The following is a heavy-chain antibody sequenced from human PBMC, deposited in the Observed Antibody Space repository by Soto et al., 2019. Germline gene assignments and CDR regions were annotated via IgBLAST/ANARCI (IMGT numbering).Heavy chain of an antibody. Sequence: QVQLVQSGAEVKKPGSSVKVSCKPSGGTLSTYSIFWVRQAPGQGLEWMGRIIPMLGVANYAQKFQGRVTITADKSTTTVYMELSSLRSEDTALYYCTIGSWSGEVFDVWGQGTMVTVSS. CDR1: GGTLSTYS. CDR3: TIGSWSGEVFDV. CDR2: IIPMLGVA. D-gene: IGHD2-21*01. J-gene: IGHJ3*01. V-gene: IGHV1-69*02.